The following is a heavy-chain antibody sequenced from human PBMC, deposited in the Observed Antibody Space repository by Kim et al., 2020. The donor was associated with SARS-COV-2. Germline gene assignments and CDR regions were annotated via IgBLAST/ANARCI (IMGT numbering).Heavy chain of an antibody. CDR1: GFTFSSYG. J-gene: IGHJ6*03. CDR3: ASYYSSSWNPYYYMDV. D-gene: IGHD6-13*01. CDR2: IWYDGSNK. V-gene: IGHV3-33*01. Sequence: GGSLRLSCAASGFTFSSYGMHWVRQAPGKGLEWVAVIWYDGSNKYYADSVKGRFTISRDNSKNTLYLQMNSLRAEDTAVYYCASYYSSSWNPYYYMDVWGKGTTVTVSS.